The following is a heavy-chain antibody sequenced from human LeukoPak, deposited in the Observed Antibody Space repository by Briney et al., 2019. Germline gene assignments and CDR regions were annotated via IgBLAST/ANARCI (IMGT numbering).Heavy chain of an antibody. CDR2: IQYDGSNK. Sequence: GGSLRLSCAVSGFTFSAYGIHWVRQAPGKGLAWVGFIQYDGSNKYYTDSVKGRFTISRDNSQNTVYLQMNSLRVDDTAVYYCAKDPSETGVHWGQGTLVTVSS. J-gene: IGHJ4*02. CDR1: GFTFSAYG. V-gene: IGHV3-30*02. D-gene: IGHD3-9*01. CDR3: AKDPSETGVH.